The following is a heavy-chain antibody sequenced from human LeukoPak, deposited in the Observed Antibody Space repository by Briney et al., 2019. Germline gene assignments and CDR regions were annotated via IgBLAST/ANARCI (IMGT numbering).Heavy chain of an antibody. CDR2: ISSSSSYI. CDR1: GFTFSSYS. V-gene: IGHV3-21*01. CDR3: ARAYGRPWFYFDY. Sequence: GGSLRLSCAASGFTFSSYSMNWVRQAPGKGLEWVSSISSSSSYIYYADSVEGRFTISRDNAKNSLYLQMNSLRAEDTAVYYCARAYGRPWFYFDYWGQGTLVTVSS. J-gene: IGHJ4*02. D-gene: IGHD1-1*01.